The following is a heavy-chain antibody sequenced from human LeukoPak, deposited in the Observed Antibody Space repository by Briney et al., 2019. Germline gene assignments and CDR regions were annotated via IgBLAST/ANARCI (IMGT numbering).Heavy chain of an antibody. V-gene: IGHV3-30*04. CDR3: ARVRVRGVTINWFDP. Sequence: GGSLRLSCAASGFTFSSYAMHWVRQAPGKGLEWVAVISYDGSNKYYADSVKGRFTISRDNSKNPLYLQMNSLRAEDTAVYYCARVRVRGVTINWFDPWGQGTLVTVSS. CDR2: ISYDGSNK. D-gene: IGHD3-10*01. J-gene: IGHJ5*02. CDR1: GFTFSSYA.